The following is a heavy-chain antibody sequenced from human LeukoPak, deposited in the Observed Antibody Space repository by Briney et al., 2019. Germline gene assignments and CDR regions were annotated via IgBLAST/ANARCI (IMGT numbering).Heavy chain of an antibody. CDR2: IYASGST. CDR1: GGSISSYY. J-gene: IGHJ4*02. V-gene: IGHV4-4*07. Sequence: SETLSLTCTVSGGSISSYYWSWIRQPAGRGLEWIGRIYASGSTNYNPSLKGRVTMSVDTSKNQFSLQLRSVTAADTAVYYCARGRGSSWYYFDYWGQGTLVTVSS. D-gene: IGHD6-13*01. CDR3: ARGRGSSWYYFDY.